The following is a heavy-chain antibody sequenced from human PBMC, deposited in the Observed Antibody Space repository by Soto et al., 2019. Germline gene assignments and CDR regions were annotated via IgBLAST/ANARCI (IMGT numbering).Heavy chain of an antibody. CDR3: TRVHYYDNSGLDY. CDR1: GFIFSSYN. J-gene: IGHJ4*02. CDR2: IWFDGSNK. D-gene: IGHD3-22*01. Sequence: QVQLVESGGGVVQPGRSLGLSCEASGFIFSSYNLHWVRQPPGKGLEWVAVIWFDGSNKDYADSVRGRFTISRDNSKNTVFLQMNSLRADDTATYYCTRVHYYDNSGLDYWGPGTLVTVSS. V-gene: IGHV3-33*01.